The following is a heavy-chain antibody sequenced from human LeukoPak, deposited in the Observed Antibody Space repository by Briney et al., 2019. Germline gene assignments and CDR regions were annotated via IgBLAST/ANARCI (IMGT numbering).Heavy chain of an antibody. CDR2: INPDHGDT. V-gene: IGHV1-2*02. CDR3: ARSPHILTGENFDY. CDR1: GYTFTGYY. D-gene: IGHD3-9*01. Sequence: GASVKVSCKASGYTFTGYYMHWVRQAPGQGLEWMGWINPDHGDTDYAQKFQDRVSMTRDTSISTAYMHLSRLRSADTAVYYCARSPHILTGENFDYWGQGTLVTVSS. J-gene: IGHJ4*02.